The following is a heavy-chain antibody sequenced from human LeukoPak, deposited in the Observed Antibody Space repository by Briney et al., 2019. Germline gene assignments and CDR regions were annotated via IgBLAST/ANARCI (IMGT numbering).Heavy chain of an antibody. V-gene: IGHV3-15*04. J-gene: IGHJ4*02. CDR3: TTRSIGSY. Sequence: GGSLRLSCEASGFTFTTAWMSWVRQAPGMGLEWVSSIERNIHGGDTDYGAHVRGRVTISREQSKNTLYLQVNSIKTDDTVVDSCTTRSIGSYWGQGTLVTVSS. D-gene: IGHD2/OR15-2a*01. CDR1: GFTFTTAW. CDR2: IERNIHGGDT.